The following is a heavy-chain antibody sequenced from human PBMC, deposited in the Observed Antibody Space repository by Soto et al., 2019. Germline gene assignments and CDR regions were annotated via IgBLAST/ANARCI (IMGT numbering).Heavy chain of an antibody. Sequence: PGGSLRLSCAASGFTFSSYAMHWVRQAPGKGLECVAVISYDGSNKYYADSVKGRFTISRDNSKNTLYLQMNSLRAEDTAVYYCARDGGGYGSGSYHRPGYYYYGMDVWGQGTTVTVYS. CDR2: ISYDGSNK. V-gene: IGHV3-30-3*01. CDR3: ARDGGGYGSGSYHRPGYYYYGMDV. J-gene: IGHJ6*02. CDR1: GFTFSSYA. D-gene: IGHD3-10*01.